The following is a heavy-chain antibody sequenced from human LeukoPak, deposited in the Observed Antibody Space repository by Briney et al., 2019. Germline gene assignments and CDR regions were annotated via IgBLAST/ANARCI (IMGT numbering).Heavy chain of an antibody. J-gene: IGHJ4*02. V-gene: IGHV3-33*01. CDR2: IWYDGSNK. CDR3: ARRGPSESHYFDY. D-gene: IGHD1-26*01. CDR1: GFTFSSYG. Sequence: GRSLRLSCAASGFTFSSYGMLWVRQAPGKGLEWVTLIWYDGSNKLYADSVKGRFTIARDNSKNTLYLQINSLRAEDTAVYYCARRGPSESHYFDYWGQGTLVTVSS.